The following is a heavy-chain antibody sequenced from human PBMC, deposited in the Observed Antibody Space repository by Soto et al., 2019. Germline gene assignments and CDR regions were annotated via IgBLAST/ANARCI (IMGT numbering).Heavy chain of an antibody. J-gene: IGHJ4*02. CDR1: GFTFSSYG. V-gene: IGHV3-33*01. Sequence: GGSLRLSCAVSGFTFSSYGMNWVRQAPGKGLEWVAAIYYDGSNKYYADSVRGRFTISRDNFKNTLYLHMNSLRAEDTAGYYLARDSKDCSSGYYGGFDYWGQGNLVTVSS. D-gene: IGHD3-22*01. CDR3: ARDSKDCSSGYYGGFDY. CDR2: IYYDGSNK.